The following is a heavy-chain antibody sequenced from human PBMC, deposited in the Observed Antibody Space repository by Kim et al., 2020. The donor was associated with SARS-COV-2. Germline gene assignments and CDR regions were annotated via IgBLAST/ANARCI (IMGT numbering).Heavy chain of an antibody. J-gene: IGHJ4*02. CDR3: ARHAEEFDY. CDR2: SDT. V-gene: IGHV5-51*01. Sequence: SDTTYSPSLQGPVTISADKSISTAYLQWSSLKASDTAMYYCARHAEEFDYWGQGTLVTVSS.